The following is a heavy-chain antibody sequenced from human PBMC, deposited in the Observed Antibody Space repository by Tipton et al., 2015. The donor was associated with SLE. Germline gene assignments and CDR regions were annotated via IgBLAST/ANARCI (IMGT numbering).Heavy chain of an antibody. V-gene: IGHV4-31*03. Sequence: LRLSCTVSGGSISSVSYYWNWIRQHPGKGLEWIGYIYYSGSTYYNPSLTSRVTISLDTSKNQFSLKLSSVTAADTALYYCARAFNYYYFYMDVWGKGTTVTVSS. D-gene: IGHD2/OR15-2a*01. J-gene: IGHJ6*03. CDR3: ARAFNYYYFYMDV. CDR2: IYYSGST. CDR1: GGSISSVSYY.